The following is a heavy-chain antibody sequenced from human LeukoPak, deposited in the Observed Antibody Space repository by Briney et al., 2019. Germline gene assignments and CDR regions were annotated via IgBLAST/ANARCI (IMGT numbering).Heavy chain of an antibody. Sequence: GSLRLSCAASEFSVGSNYMTWVRQAPGKGLEWVSLIYSGGSTYYADSVKGRFTISRDNSKNTLYLQMNSLRAEDTAVYYCAFGYSSGWYKLPWGQGTLVTVSS. D-gene: IGHD6-19*01. CDR3: AFGYSSGWYKLP. V-gene: IGHV3-66*01. J-gene: IGHJ5*02. CDR2: IYSGGST. CDR1: EFSVGSNY.